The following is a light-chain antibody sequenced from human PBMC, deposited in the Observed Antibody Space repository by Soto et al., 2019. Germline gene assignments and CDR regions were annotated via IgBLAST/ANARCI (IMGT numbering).Light chain of an antibody. CDR3: SSYTSTSSYY. J-gene: IGLJ1*01. Sequence: QSVLTQPASVSGSPGQSITISCTGTGSDVGAYNLVSWYQQHPGRAPKLMIYDVYDRTSELSNRFSGSKSGNTASLTISGPQAEDEADYCCSSYTSTSSYYFGTGTKVTVL. CDR1: GSDVGAYNL. V-gene: IGLV2-14*01. CDR2: DVY.